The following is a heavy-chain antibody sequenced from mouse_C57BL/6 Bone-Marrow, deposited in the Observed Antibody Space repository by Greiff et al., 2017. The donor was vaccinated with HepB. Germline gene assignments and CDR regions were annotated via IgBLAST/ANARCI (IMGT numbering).Heavy chain of an antibody. J-gene: IGHJ3*01. CDR1: GYTFTSYW. D-gene: IGHD2-2*01. CDR3: ARRGYLAWFAY. Sequence: QVQLQQPGAELVKPGASVKLSCKASGYTFTSYWMQWVKQRPGQGLEWIGEIDPSDSYTNYHQKFKGKATLTVDTSSSTAYMQLSSLTSEDSAVYYCARRGYLAWFAYWGQGTLVTVSA. V-gene: IGHV1-50*01. CDR2: IDPSDSYT.